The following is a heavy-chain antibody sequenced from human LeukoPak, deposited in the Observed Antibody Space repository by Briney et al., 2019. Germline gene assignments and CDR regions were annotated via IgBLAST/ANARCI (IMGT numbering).Heavy chain of an antibody. CDR2: IYYSGST. J-gene: IGHJ4*02. CDR3: ARFYSSSFDY. CDR1: GGSISSYY. Sequence: SETLSLTCTVSGGSISSYYWSWIRQPPGKGLEWIGYIYYSGSTNYNPSLKSRVTIPVDTSKNQFSLKLSSVTAADTAVYYCARFYSSSFDYWGQGTLVTVSS. D-gene: IGHD6-6*01. V-gene: IGHV4-59*08.